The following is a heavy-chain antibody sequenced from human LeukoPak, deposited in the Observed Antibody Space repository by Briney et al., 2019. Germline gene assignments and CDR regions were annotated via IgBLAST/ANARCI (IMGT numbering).Heavy chain of an antibody. J-gene: IGHJ4*02. D-gene: IGHD2-2*01. CDR3: AKGGSSSCYSPLDY. V-gene: IGHV3-23*01. CDR1: GFTFSSYA. Sequence: GGSLRLSCAASGFTFSSYAMSWVRQAPGKGLEWVSVICGSGDSTYYADSVKGRFTISRDNSNNTLYLQMNSLRVEDTAVYYCAKGGSSSCYSPLDYWGQGTLVTVSS. CDR2: ICGSGDST.